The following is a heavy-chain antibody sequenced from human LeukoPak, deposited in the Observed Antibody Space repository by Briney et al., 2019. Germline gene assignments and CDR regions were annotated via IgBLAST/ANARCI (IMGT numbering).Heavy chain of an antibody. CDR3: ARDPLWLGELLDDA. CDR2: ISSSGSTI. D-gene: IGHD3-10*01. V-gene: IGHV3-11*01. Sequence: GGSLRLSCAASGFTFSDYFMSWIRQAPGKGLEWVSYISSSGSTIYYADSVRGRFIISRDNAKNSLYLQMNSLRAEDTALYYCARDPLWLGELLDDAWGQGTLVTVSS. CDR1: GFTFSDYF. J-gene: IGHJ5*02.